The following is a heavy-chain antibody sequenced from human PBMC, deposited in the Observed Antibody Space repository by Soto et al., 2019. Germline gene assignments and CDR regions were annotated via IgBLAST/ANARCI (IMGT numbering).Heavy chain of an antibody. Sequence: MLCCEASGLTFSSYGMHLVRQAPGKGLEWVAVIWYDGSNKYYADSVKGRFTISRDNSKNMLYLQMNGLRAADTAVYYCERYITIVGVDHAQQNWFDPWGQGTLVTVSS. J-gene: IGHJ5*02. CDR1: GLTFSSYG. D-gene: IGHD3-3*01. V-gene: IGHV3-33*01. CDR3: ERYITIVGVDHAQQNWFDP. CDR2: IWYDGSNK.